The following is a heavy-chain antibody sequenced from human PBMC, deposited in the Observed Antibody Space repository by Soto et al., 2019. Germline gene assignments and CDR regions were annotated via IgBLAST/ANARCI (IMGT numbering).Heavy chain of an antibody. V-gene: IGHV4-59*01. J-gene: IGHJ5*02. CDR2: IYYSGST. CDR1: GGSISSYY. Sequence: NPSETLSLTCTVSGGSISSYYWSWIRQPPGKGLEWIGYIYYSGSTNYNPSLKSRVTISVDTSKNQFSLKLSSVTAADTAVYYCARVSAARTRFDPWGQGTLVTVSS. CDR3: ARVSAARTRFDP. D-gene: IGHD6-6*01.